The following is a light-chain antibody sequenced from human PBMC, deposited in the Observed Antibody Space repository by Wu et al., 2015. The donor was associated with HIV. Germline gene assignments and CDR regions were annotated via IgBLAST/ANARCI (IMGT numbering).Light chain of an antibody. CDR2: DAS. J-gene: IGKJ2*01. CDR3: QQRRYWPLYT. V-gene: IGKV3-11*01. Sequence: EIILTQSPATLSKSPGERATLSCRASQSVASFLAWYQQKPGQAPRLLIYDASNRATGIPARFSGSGSGTDFTLTISSLEPEDFAVYYCQQRRYWPLYTFGQGPSWRSN. CDR1: QSVASF.